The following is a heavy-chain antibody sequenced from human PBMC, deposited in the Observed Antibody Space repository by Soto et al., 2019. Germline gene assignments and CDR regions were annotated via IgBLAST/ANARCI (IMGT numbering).Heavy chain of an antibody. V-gene: IGHV3-21*01. CDR1: GFTFSSYS. D-gene: IGHD5-18*01. CDR2: ISSSSSYI. J-gene: IGHJ3*02. Sequence: GGSLRLSCAASGFTFSSYSMNWVRQAPGKGLEWVSSISSSSSYIYYADSVKGRFTISRDNAKNSLYLQMNSLRAEDTAVYYCASLTHSSYSYGPYGDAFDIWGQGTMVTVSS. CDR3: ASLTHSSYSYGPYGDAFDI.